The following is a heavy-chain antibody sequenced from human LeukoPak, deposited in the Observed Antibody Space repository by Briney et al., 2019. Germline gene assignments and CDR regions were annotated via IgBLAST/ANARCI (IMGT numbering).Heavy chain of an antibody. J-gene: IGHJ1*01. CDR2: IGGSGGST. CDR3: AIIYYGSGTYYSAEYFQH. V-gene: IGHV3-23*01. CDR1: GFTFSSYA. Sequence: PGGSLRLSCAASGFTFSSYAMSWVRQAPGKGLEWVSAIGGSGGSTYYADSVKGRFTISRDNSKNTLYLQMNSLRAEDTAVYYCAIIYYGSGTYYSAEYFQHWGQGTLVTVSS. D-gene: IGHD3-10*01.